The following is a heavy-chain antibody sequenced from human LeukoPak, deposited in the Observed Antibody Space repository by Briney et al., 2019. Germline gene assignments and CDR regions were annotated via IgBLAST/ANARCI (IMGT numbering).Heavy chain of an antibody. CDR3: AKGNYDILTGYLYYFDY. CDR1: GFTFSSYG. CDR2: ISGSGTST. Sequence: PGGSLRLSCAASGFTFSSYGMSWGRQAPGKGLEWVSAISGSGTSTYYADSVKGRFTISRDNSKNTLYLQMNSLRAEDTAVYYCAKGNYDILTGYLYYFDYWGQGTLVTVSS. V-gene: IGHV3-23*01. J-gene: IGHJ4*02. D-gene: IGHD3-9*01.